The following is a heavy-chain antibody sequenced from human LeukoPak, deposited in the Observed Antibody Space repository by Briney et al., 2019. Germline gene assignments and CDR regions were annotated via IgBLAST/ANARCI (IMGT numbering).Heavy chain of an antibody. CDR3: ARLTYYDFWSGYNYAFDI. J-gene: IGHJ3*02. V-gene: IGHV1-2*02. Sequence: ASVKVSCKASGYTFTGYYMHWVRQAPGQGLEWMGWINPKSGGTNYAQKFQGRVTMTRDTSISTAYMDMSSLRSDDTAVYYCARLTYYDFWSGYNYAFDIWGQGTMVTVSS. CDR2: INPKSGGT. D-gene: IGHD3-3*01. CDR1: GYTFTGYY.